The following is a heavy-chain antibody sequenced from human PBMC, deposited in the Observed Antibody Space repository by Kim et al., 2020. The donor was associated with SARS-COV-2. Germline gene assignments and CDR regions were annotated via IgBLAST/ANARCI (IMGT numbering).Heavy chain of an antibody. CDR1: GYSFTSYW. D-gene: IGHD4-17*01. Sequence: GESLKISCKGSGYSFTSYWIGWVRQMPGKGLEWMGIIYPGDSDTRYSPSFQGQVTISADKSISTAYLQWSSLKASDTAMYYCARTHYGDHLIDYYYMDVWGKGTTVTVSS. CDR3: ARTHYGDHLIDYYYMDV. CDR2: IYPGDSDT. J-gene: IGHJ6*03. V-gene: IGHV5-51*01.